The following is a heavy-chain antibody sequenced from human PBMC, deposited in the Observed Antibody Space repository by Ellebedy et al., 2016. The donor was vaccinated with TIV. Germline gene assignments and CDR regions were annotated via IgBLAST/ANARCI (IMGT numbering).Heavy chain of an antibody. V-gene: IGHV3-7*01. D-gene: IGHD4-17*01. CDR3: ATDGSYGDYRSPTHAFVM. CDR2: INQDGSDT. J-gene: IGHJ3*02. Sequence: GESLKISCAASGFTFNSYWMTWVRQAPGKGLEWVAKINQDGSDTYYVDSLRGRFTISRDNAKNSLYLLMNSLRGEDTAVYYCATDGSYGDYRSPTHAFVMWGQGTLVTVSS. CDR1: GFTFNSYW.